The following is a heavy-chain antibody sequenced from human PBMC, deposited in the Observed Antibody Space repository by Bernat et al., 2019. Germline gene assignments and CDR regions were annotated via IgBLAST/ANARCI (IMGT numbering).Heavy chain of an antibody. V-gene: IGHV1-8*01. CDR2: MNPNSGNT. J-gene: IGHJ6*02. D-gene: IGHD6-6*01. Sequence: QVQLVQSGAEVKKPGATVKVSCKASGYTFTSYDINWVQQATGQGLEWMGWMNPNSGNTGYAQKFQGRVTMTRNTSISTAYMELSSLRSEDTAVYYCAGRIAVRDGMDVWGQGTTVTVSS. CDR1: GYTFTSYD. CDR3: AGRIAVRDGMDV.